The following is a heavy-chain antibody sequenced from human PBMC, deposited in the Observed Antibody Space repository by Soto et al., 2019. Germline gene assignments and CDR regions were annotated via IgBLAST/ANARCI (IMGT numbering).Heavy chain of an antibody. D-gene: IGHD3-22*01. CDR1: GGSISSYY. Sequence: PSETLSLTCTVSGGSISSYYWSWIRQPPGKGLEWIGYIYYSGSTNYNPSLKSRVTISVDTSKNQFSLKLSSVTAADTAVYYCARGVGQYYYDSSGYYCDYWGQGTLVTVSS. CDR2: IYYSGST. CDR3: ARGVGQYYYDSSGYYCDY. J-gene: IGHJ4*02. V-gene: IGHV4-59*01.